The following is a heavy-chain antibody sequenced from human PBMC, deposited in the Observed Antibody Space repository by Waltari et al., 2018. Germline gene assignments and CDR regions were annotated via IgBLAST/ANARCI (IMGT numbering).Heavy chain of an antibody. CDR2: IWYDGSNK. J-gene: IGHJ4*02. V-gene: IGHV3-30*18. Sequence: QVQLVESGGGVVQPGRSLRPPCAASGFTFSSYGMHWVRQAPGKGLEWVAVIWYDGSNKYYADSVKGRFTISRDNSKNTLYLQMNSLRAEDTAMYYCAKGDPFDYWGQGTLVTVSS. CDR3: AKGDPFDY. CDR1: GFTFSSYG.